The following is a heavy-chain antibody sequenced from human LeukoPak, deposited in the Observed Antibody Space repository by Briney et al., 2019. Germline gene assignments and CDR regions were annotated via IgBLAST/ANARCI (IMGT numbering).Heavy chain of an antibody. D-gene: IGHD1-26*01. Sequence: GRSLRLSCAASGFIFGDYTLHWVRLPPGKGLEWFSGIGWHGGAIGYADSVKGRFTISRDNAKNSLYLQMNGLTAEDTALYYCAKDRSSRSSYGDAFDIWGQGTVVIVSS. V-gene: IGHV3-9*01. J-gene: IGHJ3*02. CDR1: GFIFGDYT. CDR3: AKDRSSRSSYGDAFDI. CDR2: IGWHGGAI.